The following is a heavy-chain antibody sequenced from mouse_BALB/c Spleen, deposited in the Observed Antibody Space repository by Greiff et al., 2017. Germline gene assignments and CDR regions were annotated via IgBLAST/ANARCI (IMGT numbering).Heavy chain of an antibody. Sequence: VNVVESGPGLVAPSQSLSITCTVSGFSLTSYGVHWVRQPPGKGLEWLGVIWAGGSTNYNSALMSRLSISKDNSKSQVFLKMNSLQTDDTAMYYCARDYRTRDYAMDYWGQGTSVTVSS. CDR3: ARDYRTRDYAMDY. CDR2: IWAGGST. J-gene: IGHJ4*01. CDR1: GFSLTSYG. V-gene: IGHV2-9*02.